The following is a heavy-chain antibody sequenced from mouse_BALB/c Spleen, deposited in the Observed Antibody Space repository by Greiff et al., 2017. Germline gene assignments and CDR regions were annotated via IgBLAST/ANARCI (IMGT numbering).Heavy chain of an antibody. CDR1: GFSLTSYG. CDR3: AKTYDYDADWFAY. D-gene: IGHD2-4*01. J-gene: IGHJ3*01. CDR2: IWRGGST. Sequence: VMLVESGPSLVQPSQSLSITCTVSGFSLTSYGVHWVRQSPGKGLEWLGVIWRGGSTDYNAAFMSRLSITKDNSKSQVFFKMNSLQADDTAIYYCAKTYDYDADWFAYWGQGTLVTVSA. V-gene: IGHV2-5-1*01.